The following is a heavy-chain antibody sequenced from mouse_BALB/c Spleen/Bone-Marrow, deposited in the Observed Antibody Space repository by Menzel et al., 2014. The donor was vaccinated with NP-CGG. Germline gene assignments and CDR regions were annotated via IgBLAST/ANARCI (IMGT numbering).Heavy chain of an antibody. CDR3: VRRDSSGYWFAY. D-gene: IGHD3-2*01. J-gene: IGHJ3*01. CDR1: GFTLNTYA. CDR2: IRSKSNNYAT. V-gene: IGHV10-1*02. Sequence: VHLVESGGGLVQPKGSLKLSCAASGFTLNTYAMNWVRQAPGKGLEWVARIRSKSNNYATYYADSVKDRFTISRDDSQSMLYLQMNNLKTEDTAMYYCVRRDSSGYWFAYWGQGTLVTVSA.